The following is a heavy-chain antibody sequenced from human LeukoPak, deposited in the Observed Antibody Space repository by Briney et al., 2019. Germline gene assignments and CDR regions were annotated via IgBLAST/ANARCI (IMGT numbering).Heavy chain of an antibody. D-gene: IGHD1-7*01. J-gene: IGHJ5*02. CDR1: GYTFTSYD. CDR2: MNPNSGNT. Sequence: ASVKVSCTASGYTFTSYDINWVRQATGQGLEWMGWMNPNSGNTGYAQKFQGRVTMTRTTSISTAHIELSSLRSEDTAVYYCARGRGDWNYEGVWFDPWGQGTLVTVSS. CDR3: ARGRGDWNYEGVWFDP. V-gene: IGHV1-8*01.